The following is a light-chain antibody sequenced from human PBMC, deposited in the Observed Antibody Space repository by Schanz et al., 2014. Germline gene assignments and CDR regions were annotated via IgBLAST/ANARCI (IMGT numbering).Light chain of an antibody. J-gene: IGLJ3*02. CDR1: ASNIGAGYD. CDR3: QSYDSSLSGWL. CDR2: DNT. V-gene: IGLV1-40*01. Sequence: QSVLTQPPSVSGAPGQGVTISCTGSASNIGAGYDVHWYQQVPGTAPKPLIFDNTNRPSGVPDRFSGSKSGTSASLAITGLQAEDEADYYCQSYDSSLSGWLFGGGTKVTVL.